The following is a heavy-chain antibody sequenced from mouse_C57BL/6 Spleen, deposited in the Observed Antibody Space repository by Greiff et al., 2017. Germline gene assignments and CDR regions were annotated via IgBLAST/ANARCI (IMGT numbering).Heavy chain of an antibody. V-gene: IGHV5-9-1*02. J-gene: IGHJ3*01. D-gene: IGHD1-1*01. CDR2: ISSGGDYI. Sequence: EVMLVESGEGLVKPGGSLKLSCAASGFTFSSYAMSWVRQTPEKRLEWVAYISSGGDYIYYADTVKGRFTISRDNARNTLYLQMSSLKSEDTAMYYCTRDPGYYYGRGFAYWGQGTLVTVS. CDR1: GFTFSSYA. CDR3: TRDPGYYYGRGFAY.